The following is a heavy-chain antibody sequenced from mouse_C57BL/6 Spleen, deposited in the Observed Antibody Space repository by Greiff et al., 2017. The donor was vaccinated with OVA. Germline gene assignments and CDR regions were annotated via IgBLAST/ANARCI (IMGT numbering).Heavy chain of an antibody. CDR1: GFNIKNTY. J-gene: IGHJ3*01. CDR3: ARGDYYGSSSFAY. V-gene: IGHV14-3*01. D-gene: IGHD1-1*01. CDR2: IDPATGNT. Sequence: EVQLQQSVAELVRPGASVKLSCTASGFNIKNTYMHWVKQRPEQGLEWIGRIDPATGNTKYAPKFQGKATITADTSSNTAYLQLSSLTSEDTAIYYCARGDYYGSSSFAYWGQGTLVTVSA.